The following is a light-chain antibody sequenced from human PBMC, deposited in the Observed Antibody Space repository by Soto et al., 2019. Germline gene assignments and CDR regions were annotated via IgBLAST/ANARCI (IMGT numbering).Light chain of an antibody. V-gene: IGLV6-57*02. CDR2: EEN. J-gene: IGLJ3*02. Sequence: FMLTQPHSVSESPGKTVTISCTGSSDSIASYYVQWYQQRPGSAPTAVIYEENQRPSGVPDRFSGSIDRASNSASLTISGLKTEDEADYYCQSYDSSNPWVFGGGTKLTVL. CDR1: SDSIASYY. CDR3: QSYDSSNPWV.